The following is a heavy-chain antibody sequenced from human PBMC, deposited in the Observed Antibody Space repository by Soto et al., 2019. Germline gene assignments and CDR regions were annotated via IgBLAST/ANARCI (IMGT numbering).Heavy chain of an antibody. CDR3: VRDSCSRGNCHPLFDS. J-gene: IGHJ5*01. V-gene: IGHV3-72*01. CDR2: IRNRANSYTT. CDR1: GFTFSDHY. D-gene: IGHD2-15*01. Sequence: PGGYLRLSCAASGFTFSDHYMDWVRQAPGKGLEWIARIRNRANSYTTEYAASVKGRFTISRDDSQNSMYLQMNSLKTEDTAVYYCVRDSCSRGNCHPLFDSWGQGT.